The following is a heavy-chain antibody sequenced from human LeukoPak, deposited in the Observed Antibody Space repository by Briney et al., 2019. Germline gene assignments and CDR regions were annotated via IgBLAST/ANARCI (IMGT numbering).Heavy chain of an antibody. D-gene: IGHD6-19*01. J-gene: IGHJ4*02. CDR2: ISYGGSNK. CDR1: GFTFSSYG. V-gene: IGHV3-30*18. Sequence: GRSLRLSCAASGFTFSSYGMHWVRQAPGKGLEWVAVISYGGSNKYYADSVKGRFTISRDNSKNTLYLQMNGLRAEDTAVYYCAKDSSGRWGQGTLVTVSS. CDR3: AKDSSGR.